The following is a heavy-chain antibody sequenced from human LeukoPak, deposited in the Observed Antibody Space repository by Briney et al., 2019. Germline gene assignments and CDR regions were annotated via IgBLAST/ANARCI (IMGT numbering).Heavy chain of an antibody. CDR3: AKDQVAAADYYYYGMDV. V-gene: IGHV3-30*18. D-gene: IGHD6-13*01. CDR1: GFTFSSYG. J-gene: IGHJ6*02. Sequence: GSLRLSCAASGFTFSSYGMHWVRQAPGKGLEWVAVISYDGSNKYYADSVKGRFTISRDNSKNTLYLQMNSLRAEDTAVYYCAKDQVAAADYYYYGMDVWGQGTTVTVSS. CDR2: ISYDGSNK.